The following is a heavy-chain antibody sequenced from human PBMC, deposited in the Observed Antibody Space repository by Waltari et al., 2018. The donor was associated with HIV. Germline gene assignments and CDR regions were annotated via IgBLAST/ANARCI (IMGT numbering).Heavy chain of an antibody. D-gene: IGHD2-15*01. CDR2: INPDNRGS. Sequence: QVQLVQSGAEVKMPGASSKISCKASGYTFTGYYMHWVRPAPGHGLEWMGWINPDNRGSKYAQKFQGRVTMTRDTSISTAYMELSRLSSDDTAVYYCARDICNGGSCSAYSFDYRGQGTLVTVSS. CDR3: ARDICNGGSCSAYSFDY. J-gene: IGHJ4*02. V-gene: IGHV1-2*02. CDR1: GYTFTGYY.